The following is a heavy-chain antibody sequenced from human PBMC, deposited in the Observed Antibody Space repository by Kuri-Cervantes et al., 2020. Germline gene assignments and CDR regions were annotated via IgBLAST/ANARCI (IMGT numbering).Heavy chain of an antibody. CDR3: ARVLRTSGFIIDY. CDR2: IYYSGSA. Sequence: SETLSLTCTVSGGSISSGGYYWSWIRQHPGKGLEWIGYIYYSGSAFYNPSLKSRVTISVDTSKNQFSLKLTFVTAADTAMYYCARVLRTSGFIIDYWGQGTLVTVSS. J-gene: IGHJ4*02. CDR1: GGSISSGGYY. D-gene: IGHD3-22*01. V-gene: IGHV4-31*03.